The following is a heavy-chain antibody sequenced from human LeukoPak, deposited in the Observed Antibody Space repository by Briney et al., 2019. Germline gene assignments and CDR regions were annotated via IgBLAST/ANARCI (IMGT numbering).Heavy chain of an antibody. CDR2: INSDGSST. CDR3: AREWGPYGDYELSPFDY. J-gene: IGHJ4*02. D-gene: IGHD4-17*01. Sequence: AGGSLRLSCAASGFTFSSYWMHWVRQAPGKGLVWVSRINSDGSSTSYADSVKGRFTISRDNAKNTLYLQMNSLRAEDTAVYYCAREWGPYGDYELSPFDYWGQGTLVTVSS. CDR1: GFTFSSYW. V-gene: IGHV3-74*01.